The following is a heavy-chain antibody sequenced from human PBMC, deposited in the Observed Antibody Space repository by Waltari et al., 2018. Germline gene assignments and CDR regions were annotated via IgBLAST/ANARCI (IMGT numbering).Heavy chain of an antibody. V-gene: IGHV4-4*02. D-gene: IGHD6-6*01. Sequence: QVQLQESGPGLVKPSGTRSLTCAVSGGSISSSNWWSWVRQPPGKGLEWFGEIYQWGRTNYHPARKSRVTISVDKSKNQFSLKLSSVTAADTAVYYCARDPGGSSPFDYWGQGTLVTVSS. CDR3: ARDPGGSSPFDY. CDR2: IYQWGRT. CDR1: GGSISSSNW. J-gene: IGHJ4*02.